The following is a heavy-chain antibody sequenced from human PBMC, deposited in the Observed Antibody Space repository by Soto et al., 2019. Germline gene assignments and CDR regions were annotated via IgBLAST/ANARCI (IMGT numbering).Heavy chain of an antibody. V-gene: IGHV4-59*01. CDR1: GGSISSYY. CDR2: IYYSGST. D-gene: IGHD6-13*01. CDR3: ARDSAAAEYYFDY. Sequence: PSETLSLTCTVSGGSISSYYWSWIRQPPGKGLEWIGYIYYSGSTNYNPSLKSRVTISVDTSKNQFSLKLSSVTAADTAVYYCARDSAAAEYYFDYWGQGTLVTVSS. J-gene: IGHJ4*02.